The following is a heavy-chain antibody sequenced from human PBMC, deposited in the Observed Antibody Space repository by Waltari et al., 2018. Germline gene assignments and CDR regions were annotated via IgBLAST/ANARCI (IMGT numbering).Heavy chain of an antibody. J-gene: IGHJ3*02. CDR3: ARGGLYGQQLLESAFEI. D-gene: IGHD6-13*01. CDR2: IIPMFGTA. CDR1: GGSFSTHA. Sequence: QVQLVQSGAELKKPGSSVKVSCKVSGGSFSTHAITWVRQAPGQGLEWMGGIIPMFGTANYAQEIQDRVTINTDESMTTAYMHLSSLTSDDTAVYYCARGGLYGQQLLESAFEIWGQGTKVTVSS. V-gene: IGHV1-69*05.